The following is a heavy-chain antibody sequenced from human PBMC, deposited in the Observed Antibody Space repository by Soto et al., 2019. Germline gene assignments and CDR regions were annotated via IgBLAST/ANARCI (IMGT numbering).Heavy chain of an antibody. CDR3: AIASYDSSGYYLDYYYGMDV. V-gene: IGHV4-39*01. CDR2: IYYSGST. D-gene: IGHD3-22*01. J-gene: IGHJ6*02. Sequence: PSETLSLTCTVSGGSISSSSYYWGWIRQPPXKGLVWIGSIYYSGSTYYNPSLKSRVTISVDTSKNQFSLKLSSVTAADTAVYYCAIASYDSSGYYLDYYYGMDVWGQGTTVTVSS. CDR1: GGSISSSSYY.